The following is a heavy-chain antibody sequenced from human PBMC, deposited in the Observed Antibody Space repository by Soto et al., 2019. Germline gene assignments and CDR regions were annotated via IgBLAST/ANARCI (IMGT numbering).Heavy chain of an antibody. V-gene: IGHV3-21*01. Sequence: GGSLRLSCAASGFNFSSYSMNWVRQAPGKGLEWVSSISSSSSYIYYADSVKGRFTISRDNAKNSLYLQMNSLRAEDTAVYYCAREGPAAAIPGVDYWGQGTLVTVSS. D-gene: IGHD2-2*02. J-gene: IGHJ4*02. CDR3: AREGPAAAIPGVDY. CDR1: GFNFSSYS. CDR2: ISSSSSYI.